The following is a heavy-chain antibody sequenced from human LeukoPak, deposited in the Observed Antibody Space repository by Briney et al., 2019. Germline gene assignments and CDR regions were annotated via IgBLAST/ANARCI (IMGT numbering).Heavy chain of an antibody. CDR2: AFASGTS. J-gene: IGHJ4*02. V-gene: IGHV4-4*08. CDR3: ARFKSGGFYYFDS. CDR1: GGSISSNY. D-gene: IGHD3-3*01. Sequence: SETLSLTCAVSGGSISSNYWSWFRHPPGKALEFIGKAFASGTSTLTSSLKSRVTMSLDTSKNEFSLRLTSVTAEDSAVYFCARFKSGGFYYFDSWGQGALVTVSS.